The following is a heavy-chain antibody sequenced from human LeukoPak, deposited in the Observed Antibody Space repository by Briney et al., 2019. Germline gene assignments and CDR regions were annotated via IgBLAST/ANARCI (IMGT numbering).Heavy chain of an antibody. J-gene: IGHJ4*02. V-gene: IGHV4-34*01. D-gene: IGHD1-26*01. CDR2: INHSGST. CDR1: VGSFSGYY. Sequence: PSETLSLTCAVYVGSFSGYYWNWIRQPPGKGLEWIGEINHSGSTNYNPSLKSRVTISVDTSKNQFSLKLTSVTAADAAVYCCARSRVVGASAPFDYWGQGTLITVSS. CDR3: ARSRVVGASAPFDY.